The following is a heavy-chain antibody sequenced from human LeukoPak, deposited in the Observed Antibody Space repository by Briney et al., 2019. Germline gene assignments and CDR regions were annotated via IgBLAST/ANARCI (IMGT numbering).Heavy chain of an antibody. CDR3: TKDAPDSGGWFFFDS. CDR2: ISGIVT. Sequence: PGGSLRLSCAASGFTFSTYAMNWVRQAPGKGLEWVSTISGIVTFHADSVKGRFTISRDNSKNTLYLQMISLRAEDTAVYYCTKDAPDSGGWFFFDSWGQGTLVTVSS. CDR1: GFTFSTYA. D-gene: IGHD6-19*01. V-gene: IGHV3-23*01. J-gene: IGHJ4*02.